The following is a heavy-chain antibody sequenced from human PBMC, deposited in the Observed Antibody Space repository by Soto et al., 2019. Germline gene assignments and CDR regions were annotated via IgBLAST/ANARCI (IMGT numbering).Heavy chain of an antibody. CDR3: ARGTDFWSGYPRPSDAFDV. Sequence: GASVKVSCKASGYTFTSYYMHWVRQAPGQGLEWMGIINPSGGSTTYAQKFQGRVTMTRDTSTSTVYMEMSSLRSEDTAVYYCARGTDFWSGYPRPSDAFDVWGQGTMVTVSS. CDR1: GYTFTSYY. V-gene: IGHV1-46*01. J-gene: IGHJ3*01. D-gene: IGHD3-3*01. CDR2: INPSGGST.